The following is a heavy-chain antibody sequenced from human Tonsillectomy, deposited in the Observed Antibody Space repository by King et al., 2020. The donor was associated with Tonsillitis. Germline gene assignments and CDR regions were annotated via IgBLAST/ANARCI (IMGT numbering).Heavy chain of an antibody. CDR2: LYYSGST. CDR1: GASISGFY. Sequence: VQLQESGPGLVKSSETLSLTCTVSGASISGFYWSWIRQSPGKGLEWIGYLYYSGSTNYNPSLKSRVTISVDTSQNRFSLKLSSVTAADTAVYYCARHGDRGPSSAEHYYYGLDVWGQGTTVTVYS. CDR3: ARHGDRGPSSAEHYYYGLDV. J-gene: IGHJ6*02. D-gene: IGHD2-21*01. V-gene: IGHV4-59*08.